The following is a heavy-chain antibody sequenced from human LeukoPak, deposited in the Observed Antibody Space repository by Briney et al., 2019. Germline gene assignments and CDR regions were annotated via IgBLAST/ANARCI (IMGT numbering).Heavy chain of an antibody. CDR2: ITSDGSTT. CDR3: AGDYIWGRLF. V-gene: IGHV3-74*01. D-gene: IGHD3-16*01. J-gene: IGHJ4*01. Sequence: GGSLRLSCVGSGFILSDYWMHWVSQTPGKGLMWVSRITSDGSTTWYADSVRGRFTVSRDNAKNTLFLEMNSLRDEDTAVYYCAGDYIWGRLFWGQGTLVTVSS. CDR1: GFILSDYW.